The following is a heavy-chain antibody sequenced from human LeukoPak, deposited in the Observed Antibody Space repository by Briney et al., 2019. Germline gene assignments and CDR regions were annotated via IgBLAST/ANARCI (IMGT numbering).Heavy chain of an antibody. Sequence: SETLSLTCTVSGGSISSGGYYWRWIRQHPGTGLEWIGYIYYSGSTYYNPSLKSRVTISVDTSKNQFSLKLSSVTAADTAVYYCAKAGSYYDTLYDAWGQGTLVTVSS. D-gene: IGHD3-22*01. CDR2: IYYSGST. V-gene: IGHV4-31*03. CDR3: AKAGSYYDTLYDA. CDR1: GGSISSGGYY. J-gene: IGHJ5*02.